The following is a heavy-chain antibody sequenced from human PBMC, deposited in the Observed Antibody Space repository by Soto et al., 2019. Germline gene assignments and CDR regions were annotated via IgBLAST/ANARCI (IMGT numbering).Heavy chain of an antibody. CDR2: IYWNEDK. D-gene: IGHD2-8*01. J-gene: IGHJ4*02. V-gene: IGHV2-5*01. CDR3: VNTVMVHPIKGGNYFDY. CDR1: AFSLSTNGVG. Sequence: SGPTLVNPTQTLTLTCTFSAFSLSTNGVGVGWIRQPPGKPLEWLAVIYWNEDKRYSRSLKSRLSITKDTSKNQVVLTMTTMDPVDTATYYCVNTVMVHPIKGGNYFDYWGPGILVTV.